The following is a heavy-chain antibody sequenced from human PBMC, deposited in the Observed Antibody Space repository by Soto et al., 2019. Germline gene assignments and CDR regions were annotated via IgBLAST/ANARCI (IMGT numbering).Heavy chain of an antibody. CDR1: CGSISSGGYY. J-gene: IGHJ6*02. CDR2: IYYSGST. V-gene: IGHV4-31*03. Sequence: SETLSLTCTVSCGSISSGGYYWSWIRQHPGKGLEWIGYIYYSGSTYYNPSLKSRVTISVDTSKNQFSLKLSSVTAADTAVYYCARGSEDYSDAYYYYGMDVWGQGTTVTVSS. CDR3: ARGSEDYSDAYYYYGMDV. D-gene: IGHD4-17*01.